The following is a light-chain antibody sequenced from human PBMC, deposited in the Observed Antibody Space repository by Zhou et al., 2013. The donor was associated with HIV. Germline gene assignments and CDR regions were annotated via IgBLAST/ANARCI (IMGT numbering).Light chain of an antibody. CDR2: DAS. V-gene: IGKV1-5*01. Sequence: DIQMTQSPSSLSASVGDRVTITCRASQSISRYLNWYQQKPGKAPKLLIYDASSVQSGVPSRFRGSGSGTEFTLTIDSLQPDDFATYHCQQYNSFPRTFGQGTKVEIK. J-gene: IGKJ1*01. CDR3: QQYNSFPRT. CDR1: QSISRY.